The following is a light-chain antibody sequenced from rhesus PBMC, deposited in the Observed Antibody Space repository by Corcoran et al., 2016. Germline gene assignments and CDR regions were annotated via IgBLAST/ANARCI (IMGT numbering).Light chain of an antibody. V-gene: IGKV1-69*01. Sequence: DIQMTQSPSSLSASVGDRVTITCRASQGISNWLAWYQQKPGKAPTFLIYRASNLETGVPSRFSGIGSGTDFTLTISSLQPEDIATYYCQQHDNSPPTFGQGTKVEIK. CDR3: QQHDNSPPT. J-gene: IGKJ1*01. CDR1: QGISNW. CDR2: RAS.